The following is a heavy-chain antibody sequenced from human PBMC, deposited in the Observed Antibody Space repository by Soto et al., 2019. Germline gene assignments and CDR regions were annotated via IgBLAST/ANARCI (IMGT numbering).Heavy chain of an antibody. J-gene: IGHJ6*01. Sequence: ASVKVSCKSSGYTFTSYYMHWVRQAPGQGLEWMGIINPSGGSTSYAQKFQGRVTMTRDTSTSTVYMELSSLRSEDTAVYYCAVDLRRYFDWSHGMDVWGQGTTVTV. D-gene: IGHD3-9*01. V-gene: IGHV1-46*01. CDR1: GYTFTSYY. CDR3: AVDLRRYFDWSHGMDV. CDR2: INPSGGST.